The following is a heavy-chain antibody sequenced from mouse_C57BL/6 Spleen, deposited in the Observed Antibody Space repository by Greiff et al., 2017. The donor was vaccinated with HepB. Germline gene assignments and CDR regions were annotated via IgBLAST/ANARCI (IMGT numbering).Heavy chain of an antibody. CDR1: GYTFTSYW. V-gene: IGHV1-50*01. CDR3: ARKPIYDGYYVEFAY. D-gene: IGHD2-3*01. J-gene: IGHJ3*01. CDR2: IDPSDSYT. Sequence: QVQLQQPGAELVKPGASVKLSCKASGYTFTSYWMQWVKQRPGQGLEWIGEIDPSDSYTNYNQKFKGKATLTVDTSSSTAYMQLSSLTSEDSAVYYCARKPIYDGYYVEFAYWGQGTLVTVSA.